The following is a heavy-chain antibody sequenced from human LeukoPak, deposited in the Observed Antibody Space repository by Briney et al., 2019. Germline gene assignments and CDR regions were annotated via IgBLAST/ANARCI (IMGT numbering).Heavy chain of an antibody. CDR2: ITGSGAGT. Sequence: GGSLRLSCAASTFAFSSYAMTWVRQAPGKGLEWVSSITGSGAGTSYADSVKGRFTVSRDNSKNTLYLQMNSPRAEDTAVYYCTKDPNGDYVGAFDFWDQGTLVIVSS. J-gene: IGHJ3*01. CDR1: TFAFSSYA. V-gene: IGHV3-23*01. CDR3: TKDPNGDYVGAFDF. D-gene: IGHD4-17*01.